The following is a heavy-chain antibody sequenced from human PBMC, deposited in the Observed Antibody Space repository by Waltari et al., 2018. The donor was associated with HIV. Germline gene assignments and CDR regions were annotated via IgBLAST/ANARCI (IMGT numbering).Heavy chain of an antibody. CDR2: ISYDGSNK. CDR1: GFTLSSYG. Sequence: QVQLVESGGGVVQPGRSLRHSCAASGFTLSSYGLQWVRQAPGKGLEWVAVISYDGSNKYYADSVKGRFTISRDNSKNTLYLQMNSLRAEDTAVYYCAKDPYYYDSSGYADYFDYWGQGTLVTVSS. CDR3: AKDPYYYDSSGYADYFDY. J-gene: IGHJ4*02. D-gene: IGHD3-22*01. V-gene: IGHV3-30*18.